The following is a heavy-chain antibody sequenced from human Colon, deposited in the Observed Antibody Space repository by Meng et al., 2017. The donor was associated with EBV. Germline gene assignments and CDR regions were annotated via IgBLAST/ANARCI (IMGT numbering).Heavy chain of an antibody. V-gene: IGHV4-31*03. D-gene: IGHD6-19*01. J-gene: IGHJ4*02. Sequence: LQESGPGSVKPSQTLSLTCTVSGGSVSSGGYYWTWIRQHPGKGLEWFGHIYYSGSTFYNPSLKRRVIISIDTSKNQFSLNLRSVTAADTAVYYCARVSSGWDYFDYWGQGTLVTVSS. CDR3: ARVSSGWDYFDY. CDR1: GGSVSSGGYY. CDR2: IYYSGST.